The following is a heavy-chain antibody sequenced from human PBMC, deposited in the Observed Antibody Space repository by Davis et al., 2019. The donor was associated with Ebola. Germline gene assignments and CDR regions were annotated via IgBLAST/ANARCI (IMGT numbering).Heavy chain of an antibody. V-gene: IGHV3-21*01. CDR2: ISSSSSYI. CDR1: AFTSSSHS. CDR3: ARTPLDYGDYVVTRFDY. J-gene: IGHJ4*02. Sequence: GGSLRLSCAVSAFTSSSHSMNWVRQAPGKGLEWVSSISSSSSYIYYADSVKGRFTISRDNAKNSLYLQMNSLRAEGTAVYYCARTPLDYGDYVVTRFDYWGQGTLVTVSS. D-gene: IGHD4-17*01.